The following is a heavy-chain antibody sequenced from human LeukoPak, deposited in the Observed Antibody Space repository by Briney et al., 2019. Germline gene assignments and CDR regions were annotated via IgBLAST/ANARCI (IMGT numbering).Heavy chain of an antibody. J-gene: IGHJ4*02. CDR3: ARGGYYDSSGNFYLDY. CDR2: IYYSGST. V-gene: IGHV4-31*03. Sequence: SQTLSLTCTVSGASISSGGYYWSWIRQHPGKGLEWIGYIYYSGSTYYNPSLKSRVTISVDTSKNQFSLKLSSVTAADTAVYYCARGGYYDSSGNFYLDYWGQGTLVTVSS. CDR1: GASISSGGYY. D-gene: IGHD3-22*01.